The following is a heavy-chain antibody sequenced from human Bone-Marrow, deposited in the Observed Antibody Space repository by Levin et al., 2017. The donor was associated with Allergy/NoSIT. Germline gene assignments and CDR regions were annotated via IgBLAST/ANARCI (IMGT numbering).Heavy chain of an antibody. J-gene: IGHJ4*02. D-gene: IGHD2-2*01. Sequence: GGSLRLSCAASGFTFSSYGMHWVRQAPGKGLEWVAVISYDGSNKYYADSVKGRFTISRDNSKNTLYLQMNSLRAEDTAVYYCAKGEVVPAAADYWGQGTLVTVSS. CDR3: AKGEVVPAAADY. CDR1: GFTFSSYG. V-gene: IGHV3-30*18. CDR2: ISYDGSNK.